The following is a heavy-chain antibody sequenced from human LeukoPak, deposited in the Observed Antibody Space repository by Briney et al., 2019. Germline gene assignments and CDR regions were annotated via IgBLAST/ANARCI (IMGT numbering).Heavy chain of an antibody. CDR1: GFTFSSYG. Sequence: GGSLRLSCAASGFTFSSYGMHWVRQAPGKGLEWVAFIRYDGSNKYYADSVKGRFTISRDNSKNTLYLQMNSLRAEDTAVYYCARAATAARDAFDIWGQGTMVTVSS. CDR2: IRYDGSNK. CDR3: ARAATAARDAFDI. D-gene: IGHD2-2*01. V-gene: IGHV3-30*02. J-gene: IGHJ3*02.